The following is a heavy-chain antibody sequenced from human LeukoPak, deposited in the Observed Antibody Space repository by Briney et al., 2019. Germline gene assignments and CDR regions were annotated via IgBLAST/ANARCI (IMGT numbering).Heavy chain of an antibody. Sequence: SETLSLTCTVSDNSITTHYWSWILQPPGKGLEYIGYIFTSGATNSNPSLKSRVTLSLQTSKNQISLKVNSVTAADTAVYYCARTARLPDAWGQGTLVTVSS. J-gene: IGHJ5*02. D-gene: IGHD2-15*01. CDR3: ARTARLPDA. CDR2: IFTSGAT. CDR1: DNSITTHY. V-gene: IGHV4-4*09.